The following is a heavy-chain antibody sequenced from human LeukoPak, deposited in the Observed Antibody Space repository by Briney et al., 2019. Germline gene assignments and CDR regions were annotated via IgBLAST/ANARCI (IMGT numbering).Heavy chain of an antibody. Sequence: GGTLRLSCAASGFTFSSYGMHWVRQAPGKGLEWVAFIRYDGSNKYYADSVKGRFTISRDNSKNTLYLQMNSLRAEDTAVYYCAKDHYGGALRALDYWGQGTLVTVSS. V-gene: IGHV3-30*02. CDR2: IRYDGSNK. J-gene: IGHJ4*02. CDR3: AKDHYGGALRALDY. D-gene: IGHD4-23*01. CDR1: GFTFSSYG.